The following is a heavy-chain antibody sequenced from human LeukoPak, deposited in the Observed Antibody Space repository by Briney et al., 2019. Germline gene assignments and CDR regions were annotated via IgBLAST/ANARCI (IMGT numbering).Heavy chain of an antibody. Sequence: SETLSLTCAVYGGSLSGHYWSWIRQPPEKGLEWIGEINHSGSTNYNPSLKSRVTMSVDTSKNQFSLKLSSVTAADTAVYYCAREWEPNGGFGYWGQGTLATVSS. CDR2: INHSGST. CDR3: AREWEPNGGFGY. CDR1: GGSLSGHY. J-gene: IGHJ4*02. D-gene: IGHD1-26*01. V-gene: IGHV4-34*01.